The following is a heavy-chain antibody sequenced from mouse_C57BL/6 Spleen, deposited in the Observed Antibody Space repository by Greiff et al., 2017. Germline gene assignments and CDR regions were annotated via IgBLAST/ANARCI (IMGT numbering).Heavy chain of an antibody. Sequence: EVQVVESGGGLVQPGGSMKLSCVASGFTFSNYWMNWVRQSPEKGLEWVAQIRLKSDNYATHYAESVKGRFTISRDDSKSSVYLQMNNLRAEDTGIYYCTAPYGYFDVWGTGTTVTVSS. CDR2: IRLKSDNYAT. J-gene: IGHJ1*03. CDR3: TAPYGYFDV. CDR1: GFTFSNYW. V-gene: IGHV6-3*01.